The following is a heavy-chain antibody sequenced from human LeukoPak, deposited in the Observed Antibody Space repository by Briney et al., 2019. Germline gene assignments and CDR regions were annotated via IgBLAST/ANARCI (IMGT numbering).Heavy chain of an antibody. V-gene: IGHV1-69*04. CDR2: IIPILGIA. CDR1: GGTFSSYA. J-gene: IGHJ4*02. CDR3: ARDYKGRYSSGWYLNY. D-gene: IGHD6-19*01. Sequence: GASVKVSCKASGGTFSSYAISWVRQAPGQGLEWMGRIIPILGIANYAQKFQGRVTITADKSTSTAYMELSSLRSEDTAVYYCARDYKGRYSSGWYLNYWGQGTLVTVSS.